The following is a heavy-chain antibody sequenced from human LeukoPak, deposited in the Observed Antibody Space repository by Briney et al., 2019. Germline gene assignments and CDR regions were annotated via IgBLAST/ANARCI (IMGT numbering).Heavy chain of an antibody. J-gene: IGHJ4*02. CDR2: INPNSGGT. D-gene: IGHD2-15*01. Sequence: ASVKVSCKASGYTFTSYYMHWVRQAPGQGLEWMGWINPNSGGTNYAQKFQGRVTMTRDTSISTAYMELSRLRSDDTAVYYCANLGYCSGGSCYSFDYWGQGTLVTVSS. CDR3: ANLGYCSGGSCYSFDY. V-gene: IGHV1-2*02. CDR1: GYTFTSYY.